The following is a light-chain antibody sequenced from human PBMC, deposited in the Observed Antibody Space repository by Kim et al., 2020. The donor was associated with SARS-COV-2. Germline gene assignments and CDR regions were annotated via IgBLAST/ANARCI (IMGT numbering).Light chain of an antibody. Sequence: SVSPGERATLSCRASQSVGYRLAWYQQKPGQAPRLLIYDISTRVTGTPSRFSGSGSGTEFTLTISGLQSDDFAIYYCQQYADWWTFGQGTKVDIK. V-gene: IGKV3-15*01. J-gene: IGKJ1*01. CDR1: QSVGYR. CDR3: QQYADWWT. CDR2: DIS.